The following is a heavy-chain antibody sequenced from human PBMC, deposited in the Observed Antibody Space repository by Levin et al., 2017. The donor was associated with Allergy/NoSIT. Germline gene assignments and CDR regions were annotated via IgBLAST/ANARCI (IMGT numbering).Heavy chain of an antibody. V-gene: IGHV3-48*01. CDR1: GFILRTSD. CDR2: ITKPSRTI. D-gene: IGHD7-27*01. CDR3: VTDESGDEDFEY. Sequence: GGSLRLSCAASGFILRTSDMNWVRQAPGKGLEWISFITKPSRTISYADSVKGRFTVSRDNAKNLLYLDMNSLRAEDTAVYYCVTDESGDEDFEYWGQGALVTVSS. J-gene: IGHJ4*02.